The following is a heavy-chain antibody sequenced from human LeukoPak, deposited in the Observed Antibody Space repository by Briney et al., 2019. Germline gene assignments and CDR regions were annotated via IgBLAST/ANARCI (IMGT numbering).Heavy chain of an antibody. CDR3: AREDRGGTYRALDY. Sequence: PGGSLRLSCAASGFTFSSYSMNWVRQAPGKGLEWVSSISSSSSYIYYADSVKGRFTISRDNAKNSLYLQMNSLRAEDTAVYYCAREDRGGTYRALDYWGQGTLVTVSS. CDR1: GFTFSSYS. J-gene: IGHJ4*02. D-gene: IGHD3-16*01. V-gene: IGHV3-21*01. CDR2: ISSSSSYI.